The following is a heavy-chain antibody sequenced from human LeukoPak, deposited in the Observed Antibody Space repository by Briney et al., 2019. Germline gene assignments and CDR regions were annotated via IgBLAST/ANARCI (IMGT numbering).Heavy chain of an antibody. CDR3: AGVMTTVNAFDI. CDR2: IITIFGTA. J-gene: IGHJ3*02. V-gene: IGHV1-69*13. CDR1: GGTFSSYA. Sequence: SVKVSCKASGGTFSSYAISWVRQAPGQGLEWMGGIITIFGTANYAQKFQGRVTITADESTSRAYMELSSLRSEDTAVYYCAGVMTTVNAFDIWGQGTMVTVSS. D-gene: IGHD4-17*01.